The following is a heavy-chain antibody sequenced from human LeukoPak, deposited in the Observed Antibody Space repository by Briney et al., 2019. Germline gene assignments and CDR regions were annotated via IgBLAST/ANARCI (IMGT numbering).Heavy chain of an antibody. CDR1: GGSISSSSYY. D-gene: IGHD3-22*01. Sequence: SETLSLTCTVSGGSISSSSYYWGWIRQPPGKGLEWIGSTYYSGSTYYNPSLKSRVTISVDRSKNQFSLKLSSVTAADTAVYYCVRVIGAPNYYYYMDVWGKGTTVTVSS. CDR3: VRVIGAPNYYYYMDV. V-gene: IGHV4-39*07. J-gene: IGHJ6*03. CDR2: TYYSGST.